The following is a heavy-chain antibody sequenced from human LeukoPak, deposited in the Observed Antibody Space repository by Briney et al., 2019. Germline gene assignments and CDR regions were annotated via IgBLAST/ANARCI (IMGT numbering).Heavy chain of an antibody. Sequence: SETLSLTCTVSGGSISSSSYYWGWIRQPPGKGLEWIGSIYYSGSTYYNPSLKSRVTISVDTSKNQFSLKLSSVTAADTAVYYCARHQAIGGPHPFDYWGQGTLVTVSS. CDR2: IYYSGST. V-gene: IGHV4-39*07. CDR3: ARHQAIGGPHPFDY. J-gene: IGHJ4*02. D-gene: IGHD3-10*01. CDR1: GGSISSSSYY.